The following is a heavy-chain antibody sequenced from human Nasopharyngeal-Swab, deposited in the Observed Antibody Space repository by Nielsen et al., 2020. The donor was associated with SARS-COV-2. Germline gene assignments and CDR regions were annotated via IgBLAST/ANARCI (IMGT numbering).Heavy chain of an antibody. V-gene: IGHV4-4*07. Sequence: SETLSLTCTVSGGSISSYYWSWIRQPAGKGLEWIGRIYTSGSTNYNPSLKSRVTMSVDTSKNQFSLKLSSVTAAATAVYYCARVGTIAAAGLDAFDIWGQGTMVTVSS. J-gene: IGHJ3*02. CDR2: IYTSGST. D-gene: IGHD6-13*01. CDR1: GGSISSYY. CDR3: ARVGTIAAAGLDAFDI.